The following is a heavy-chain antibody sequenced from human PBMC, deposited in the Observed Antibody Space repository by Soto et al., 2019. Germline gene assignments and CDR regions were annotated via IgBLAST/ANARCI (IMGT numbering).Heavy chain of an antibody. Sequence: GGPLRVSCAASGFTFSTYAMHWVRQSPGKGLEYVSAISSNGGSTYYANSVKGRFTISRDNSKNTLYLQMGSPSAEDMAVYYCARGYYGSGSYLRPDAFDVWGQGTMVTVSS. J-gene: IGHJ3*01. CDR2: ISSNGGST. CDR1: GFTFSTYA. CDR3: ARGYYGSGSYLRPDAFDV. V-gene: IGHV3-64*01. D-gene: IGHD3-10*01.